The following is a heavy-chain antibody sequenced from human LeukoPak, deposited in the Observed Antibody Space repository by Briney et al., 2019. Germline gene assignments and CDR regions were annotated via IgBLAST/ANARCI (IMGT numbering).Heavy chain of an antibody. J-gene: IGHJ4*02. CDR3: ARDQVMVVTPDRFYFDY. CDR2: IIPIFGTA. D-gene: IGHD4-23*01. CDR1: GGTFSSYA. V-gene: IGHV1-69*01. Sequence: SVKVSCKASGGTFSSYAISWVRQAPGQGLEWMGGIIPIFGTANYAQKFQGRVTITADESTSTAYMELSSLRSEDTAVYYCARDQVMVVTPDRFYFDYWGQGTLVTASS.